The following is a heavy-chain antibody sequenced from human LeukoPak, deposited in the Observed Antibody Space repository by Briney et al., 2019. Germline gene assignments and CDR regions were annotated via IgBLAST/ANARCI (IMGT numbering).Heavy chain of an antibody. J-gene: IGHJ4*02. CDR1: GYTFTSYY. Sequence: VASVKVSCKASGYTFTSYYMHWVRQAPGQGLERMGIINPSGGSTSYAQKFQGRVTMTRDTSTSTVYMELSSLRSEDTAVYYCARETSNTAMLNWGQGTLVTVSS. CDR2: INPSGGST. D-gene: IGHD5-18*01. V-gene: IGHV1-46*03. CDR3: ARETSNTAMLN.